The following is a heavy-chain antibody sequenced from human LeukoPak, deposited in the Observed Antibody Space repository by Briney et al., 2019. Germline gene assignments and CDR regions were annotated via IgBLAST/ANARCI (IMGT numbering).Heavy chain of an antibody. D-gene: IGHD6-19*01. CDR2: IRGNSERT. CDR3: AREQSGTRGWYTVDY. J-gene: IGHJ4*02. Sequence: HPGGSLRLSCAASGFTFSAYAITWVRQAPGKGLEWVSAIRGNSERTYYADFVRGRFTISRDNSKDTVYLQISSLRVEDTAVYYCAREQSGTRGWYTVDYWGQGTLVAVSS. V-gene: IGHV3-23*01. CDR1: GFTFSAYA.